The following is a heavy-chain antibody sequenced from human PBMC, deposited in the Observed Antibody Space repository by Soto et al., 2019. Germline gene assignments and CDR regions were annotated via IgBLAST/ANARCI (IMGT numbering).Heavy chain of an antibody. J-gene: IGHJ4*02. V-gene: IGHV3-53*01. CDR1: GFTVSSNY. CDR3: ARDRDSSGYYYGYFAY. D-gene: IGHD3-22*01. Sequence: GGSLRLSCAASGFTVSSNYMSWVRQAPGKGLEWVSVIYSGGSTYYADSVKGRFTISRDNSKNTLYLQMNSLRAEDTAVYYCARDRDSSGYYYGYFAYWGQGTLVTVSS. CDR2: IYSGGST.